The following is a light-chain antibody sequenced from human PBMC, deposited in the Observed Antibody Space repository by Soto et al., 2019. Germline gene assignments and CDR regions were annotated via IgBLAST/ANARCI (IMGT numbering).Light chain of an antibody. J-gene: IGLJ2*01. CDR1: SSDVGGYNY. V-gene: IGLV2-14*01. CDR3: SSYTSGSTVV. Sequence: QSALTQPASVSGSPGQSITISCTGTSSDVGGYNYVSWYQQHPGKAPKLVIYDVSNRPSGVSNRFSGSKSGNTASLTISGLQSEDEADYYCSSYTSGSTVVLGGGTKLTVL. CDR2: DVS.